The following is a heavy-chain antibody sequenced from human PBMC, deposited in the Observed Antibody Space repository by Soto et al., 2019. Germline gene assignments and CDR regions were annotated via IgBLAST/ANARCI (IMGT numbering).Heavy chain of an antibody. CDR2: ISGSGGRA. CDR3: AKYYASGSYYHFDS. D-gene: IGHD3-10*01. CDR1: XXXXXNYA. Sequence: EVQLLESGXXXVQXXXXXXLSCXXXXXXXXNYAXXXVRQAPGLGLEWVSSISGSGGRADYADSVRGRFTISRDNSKKTLSLQMNSLRVDDTAIYYCAKYYASGSYYHFDSWGQGTLVTVSS. V-gene: IGHV3-23*01. J-gene: IGHJ4*02.